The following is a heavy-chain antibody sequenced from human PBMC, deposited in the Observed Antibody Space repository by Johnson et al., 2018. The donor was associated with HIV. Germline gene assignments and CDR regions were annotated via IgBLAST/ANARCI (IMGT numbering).Heavy chain of an antibody. CDR2: IKQDGSEK. Sequence: MQLVESGGGVVRPGGSLRLSCAASGFTFDDYGMSWVRQAPGKGLEWVANIKQDGSEKYYVDSVKGRFTISRDNAKNSLYLQMNSLRAEDTAVYYCAREGPYSSRWGAFDIWGKGTMVTVSS. CDR1: GFTFDDYG. V-gene: IGHV3-7*01. CDR3: AREGPYSSRWGAFDI. D-gene: IGHD6-13*01. J-gene: IGHJ3*02.